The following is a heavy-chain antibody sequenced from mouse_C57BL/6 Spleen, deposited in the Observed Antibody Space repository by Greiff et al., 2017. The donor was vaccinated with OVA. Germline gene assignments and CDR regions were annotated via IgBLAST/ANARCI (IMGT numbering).Heavy chain of an antibody. CDR3: ARRRWTTVVAFDY. J-gene: IGHJ2*01. CDR1: GYTFTSYW. CDR2: IDPSDSYT. Sequence: QVQLQQPGAELVRPGTSVKLSCKASGYTFTSYWMHWVKQRPGQGLEWIGVIDPSDSYTNYNQQFTGKATLTVDTSASTAYMQLSSLTSKDSAVYYCARRRWTTVVAFDYWGQGTTLTVSS. V-gene: IGHV1-59*01. D-gene: IGHD1-1*01.